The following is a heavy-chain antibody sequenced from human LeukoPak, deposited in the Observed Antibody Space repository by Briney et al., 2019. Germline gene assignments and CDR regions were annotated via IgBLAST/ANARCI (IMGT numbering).Heavy chain of an antibody. CDR1: GYTFTNYW. CDR2: IYPGDSDT. CDR3: ARAGYSNRWDGVDY. V-gene: IGHV5-51*01. Sequence: GESLKISCKGSGYTFTNYWIGWVRQMPGKGLEFMGIIYPGDSDTRYSPSFQGQVTISVDKSINTAYLQWSNLKASDSAMYYCARAGYSNRWDGVDYWGQGTLVTVSS. D-gene: IGHD2/OR15-2a*01. J-gene: IGHJ4*02.